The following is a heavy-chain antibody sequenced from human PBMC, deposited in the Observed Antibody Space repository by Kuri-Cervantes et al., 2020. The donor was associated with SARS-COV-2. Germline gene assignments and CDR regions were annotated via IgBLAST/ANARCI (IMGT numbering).Heavy chain of an antibody. V-gene: IGHV4-59*12. CDR2: IYYSCST. D-gene: IGHD7-27*01. CDR3: ARDLTGWDDAFDI. J-gene: IGHJ3*02. Sequence: SETLSLTCTVSGGSISSYYCSWIREHPGKGLERIGYIYYSCSTTYNSTLKSRVTISVDTSKNQFPLKLSSVSAADTGVYYCARDLTGWDDAFDIWGQGTMVTVSS. CDR1: GGSISSYY.